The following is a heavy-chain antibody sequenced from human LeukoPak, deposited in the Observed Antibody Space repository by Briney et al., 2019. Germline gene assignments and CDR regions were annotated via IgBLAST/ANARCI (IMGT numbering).Heavy chain of an antibody. V-gene: IGHV4-39*07. CDR1: GGSISSSSYS. J-gene: IGHJ4*02. CDR2: IYYSGST. CDR3: ARGRGYRWLVLVGGYFDY. Sequence: SETLSLTCTVSGGSISSSSYSWGWIRQPPGKGLEWIGSIYYSGSTCYNPSLKSRVTISVDTSKNQFSLKLSSVTAADTAVYYCARGRGYRWLVLVGGYFDYWGQGTLVTVSS. D-gene: IGHD6-19*01.